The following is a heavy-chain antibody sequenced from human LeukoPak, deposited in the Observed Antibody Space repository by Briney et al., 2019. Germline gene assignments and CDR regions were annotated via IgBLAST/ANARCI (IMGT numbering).Heavy chain of an antibody. CDR1: GGSFSRYY. CDR3: ARGATISETGYFVF. CDR2: IDHRGDI. Sequence: SETLSLTCAVYGGSFSRYYWSWIRQSPGKGLEWIAEIDHRGDINYNPSVKSRVTISVDTSKNQFSLKVRSLSAADTAVYYCARGATISETGYFVFWGQGTLVTVSS. D-gene: IGHD5-24*01. J-gene: IGHJ4*03. V-gene: IGHV4-34*01.